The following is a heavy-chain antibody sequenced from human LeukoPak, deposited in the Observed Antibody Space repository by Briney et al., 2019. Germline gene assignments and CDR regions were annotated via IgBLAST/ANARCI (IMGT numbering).Heavy chain of an antibody. CDR2: IYYSGST. CDR1: GGSISSSSYY. J-gene: IGHJ4*02. D-gene: IGHD2-15*01. V-gene: IGHV4-39*07. CDR3: AREDEGSLDY. Sequence: SETLSLTCTVSGGSISSSSYYWGWIRQPPGKGLEWIGSIYYSGSTYYNPSLKSRVTISVDTSKNQFSLKLSSVTAADTAVYYCAREDEGSLDYWGQGTLVTVSS.